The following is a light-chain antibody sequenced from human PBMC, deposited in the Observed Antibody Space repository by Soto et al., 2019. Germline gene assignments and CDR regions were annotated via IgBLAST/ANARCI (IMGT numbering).Light chain of an antibody. CDR2: GNT. J-gene: IGLJ1*01. Sequence: QSVLTQPPSVSGAPGQRVTISCTGSSSNIGVNYDVHWYQQVPGTAPKLLIYGNTNRPSGVPDRFSGSKSGTSASLAITGLQAEDEADYYCQSYDRLSGYVFGPGTKLTVL. CDR3: QSYDRLSGYV. V-gene: IGLV1-40*01. CDR1: SSNIGVNYD.